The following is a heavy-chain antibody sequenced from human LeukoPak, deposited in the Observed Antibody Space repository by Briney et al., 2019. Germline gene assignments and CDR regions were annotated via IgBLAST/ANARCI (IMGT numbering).Heavy chain of an antibody. CDR2: ISAYNGNT. CDR1: GYTFTNYG. V-gene: IGHV1-18*01. J-gene: IGHJ4*02. D-gene: IGHD3-9*01. Sequence: VASVKVSCKASGYTFTNYGISWVRQAPGQGLEWMGWISAYNGNTNYAQKFQGRVTMTTDTSTSTAYMELRSLRADDTAVYYCARDLGIEDGDNAYDIWGQGTLVTVSS. CDR3: ARDLGIEDGDNAYDI.